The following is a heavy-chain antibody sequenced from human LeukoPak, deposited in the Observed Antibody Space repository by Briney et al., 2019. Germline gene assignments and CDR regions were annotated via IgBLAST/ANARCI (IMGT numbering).Heavy chain of an antibody. CDR3: TTLLLSESPEGYSYGPFDY. CDR1: GFTFSNAW. D-gene: IGHD5-18*01. J-gene: IGHJ4*02. V-gene: IGHV3-15*01. CDR2: IKSKTDGGTT. Sequence: GGSLRLSCAASGFTFSNAWMSWVRQAPGKGLEWVGRIKSKTDGGTTDYAAPVKGRFAISRDDSKNTLYLQMNSLKTEDTAVYYCTTLLLSESPEGYSYGPFDYWGQGTLVTVSS.